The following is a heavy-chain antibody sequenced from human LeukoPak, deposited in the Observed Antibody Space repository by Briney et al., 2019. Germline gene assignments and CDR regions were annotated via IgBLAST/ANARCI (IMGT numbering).Heavy chain of an antibody. Sequence: GGSLRLSCAASGFTFSSYAMSWVRQGPGEGLEWVSAISGGGDMTHYTDSVKGRFTISRDNSRNVLYLQMNSLRADDAAIYYCAKAPVTSCRGAFCYPLDSWGQGTLVTVSS. V-gene: IGHV3-23*01. D-gene: IGHD2-15*01. J-gene: IGHJ4*02. CDR1: GFTFSSYA. CDR2: ISGGGDMT. CDR3: AKAPVTSCRGAFCYPLDS.